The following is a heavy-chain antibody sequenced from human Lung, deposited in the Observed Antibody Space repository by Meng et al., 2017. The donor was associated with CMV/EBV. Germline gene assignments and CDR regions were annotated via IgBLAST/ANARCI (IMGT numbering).Heavy chain of an antibody. Sequence: SETLSLXCAVYGGSVISGCYYWSWFRQSPGKGLQWIRYIHNSANTKYNPTLKTGVTISIDTPQKQFSLSLRFATAPDTAVYYCSSDVGYCSDGSGYDYWGQGXLVTVSS. J-gene: IGHJ4*02. V-gene: IGHV4-61*01. CDR2: IHNSANT. D-gene: IGHD2-15*01. CDR3: SSDVGYCSDGSGYDY. CDR1: GGSVISGCYY.